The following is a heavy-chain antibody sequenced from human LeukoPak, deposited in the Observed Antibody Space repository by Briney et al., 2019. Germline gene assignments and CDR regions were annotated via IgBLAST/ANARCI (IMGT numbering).Heavy chain of an antibody. D-gene: IGHD3-3*01. CDR2: IDPDGITT. J-gene: IGHJ4*02. CDR1: GFTFSSFR. CDR3: ASHGVAARQFDY. V-gene: IGHV3-74*01. Sequence: GGSLRLSCAASGFTFSSFRMHWVRQAPGKGLVWVSRIDPDGITTIYADSVEGRFTISRDNAKNTLYLQMNSLRVEDTAVYYCASHGVAARQFDYWGQATLVTVSS.